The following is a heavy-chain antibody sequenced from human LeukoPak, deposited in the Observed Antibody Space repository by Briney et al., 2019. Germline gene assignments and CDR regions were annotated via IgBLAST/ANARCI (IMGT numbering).Heavy chain of an antibody. Sequence: GGSLRLSCAASGFTFSSYNMNWVRQAPGKGLEWVSSISSSSSYIYYADSVQGRFTISRDNAKNSLYLQMNSLRAEDTAVYYCARDSSPPFYYYYMDVWGKGTTVTVSS. CDR3: ARDSSPPFYYYYMDV. CDR2: ISSSSSYI. J-gene: IGHJ6*03. D-gene: IGHD6-13*01. V-gene: IGHV3-21*01. CDR1: GFTFSSYN.